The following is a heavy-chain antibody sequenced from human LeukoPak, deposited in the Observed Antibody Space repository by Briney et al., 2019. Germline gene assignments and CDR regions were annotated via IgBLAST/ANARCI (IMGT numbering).Heavy chain of an antibody. CDR2: ISSNGGST. Sequence: GGSPRLSCAASGFTFSSYAMHWVRQAPGKGLEYVSAISSNGGSTYYANSVKGRFTISRDNSKNTLYLQMGSLRAEDMAVYYCARDRSYGYYYYYYMDVWGKGTTVTVSS. D-gene: IGHD5-18*01. CDR1: GFTFSSYA. CDR3: ARDRSYGYYYYYYMDV. V-gene: IGHV3-64*01. J-gene: IGHJ6*03.